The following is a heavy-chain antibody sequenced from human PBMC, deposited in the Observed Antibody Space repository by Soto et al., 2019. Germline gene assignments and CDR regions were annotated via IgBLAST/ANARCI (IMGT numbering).Heavy chain of an antibody. J-gene: IGHJ5*02. D-gene: IGHD1-20*01. CDR1: GGSFSGYY. CDR3: ARGVTGPINWFDP. Sequence: QVQLQQWGAGLLKPSETLSLTCAVYGGSFSGYYWSWIRQPPGKGLEWIGEINHSGSTNYNPSLKSRVTISVDTSKNQFSLKLSSVTAADTAVYYCARGVTGPINWFDPWGQGTLVTVSS. CDR2: INHSGST. V-gene: IGHV4-34*01.